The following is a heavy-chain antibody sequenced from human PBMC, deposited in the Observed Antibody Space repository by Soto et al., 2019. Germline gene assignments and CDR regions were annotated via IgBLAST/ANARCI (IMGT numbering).Heavy chain of an antibody. CDR1: GGSISSYY. CDR3: ARTVLGPDLLADSFVDYYYYMDV. D-gene: IGHD3-9*01. J-gene: IGHJ6*03. Sequence: SETLSLTCTVSGGSISSYYWSWIRQPPGKGLEWIGYVYYTGSTSYNPSLKRRVTFSADSSRGQFSLRLNSVTAADTAVYYCARTVLGPDLLADSFVDYYYYMDVWGQGTTVTVSS. V-gene: IGHV4-59*08. CDR2: VYYTGST.